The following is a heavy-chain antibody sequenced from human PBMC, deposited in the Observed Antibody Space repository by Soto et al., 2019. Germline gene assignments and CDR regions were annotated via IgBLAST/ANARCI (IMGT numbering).Heavy chain of an antibody. CDR3: ARRSGCTGGSCHFST. V-gene: IGHV4-34*01. CDR2: INHSGSI. J-gene: IGHJ5*02. CDR1: GGSFSGYY. Sequence: SETLSLTCAVYGGSFSGYYWSWIRQPPGKGLEWIGEINHSGSINYNPSLKSRVIMSVDTSKNQFSLRLSSVTAADTAVYYCARRSGCTGGSCHFSTWSQGSLVTVSS. D-gene: IGHD2-15*01.